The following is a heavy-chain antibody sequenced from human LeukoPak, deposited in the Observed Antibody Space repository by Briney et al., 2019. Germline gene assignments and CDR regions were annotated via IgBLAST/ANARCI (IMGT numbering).Heavy chain of an antibody. CDR2: IYYSGST. D-gene: IGHD5-24*01. J-gene: IGHJ4*02. Sequence: PSETLSLTCTVSGGSISSSSYYWGWIRQPPGKGLEWIGSIYYSGSTYYNPSLKSRVTISVDTSKNQFSLKLSSVTAADTAVYYCARRDGYKIPYIDYWGQGTQVTVSS. CDR3: ARRDGYKIPYIDY. CDR1: GGSISSSSYY. V-gene: IGHV4-39*01.